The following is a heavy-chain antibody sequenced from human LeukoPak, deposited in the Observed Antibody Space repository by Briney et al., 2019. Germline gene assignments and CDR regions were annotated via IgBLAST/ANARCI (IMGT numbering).Heavy chain of an antibody. CDR2: LKNDGIEK. D-gene: IGHD3-10*01. CDR3: AREGMFRGVPDAFDM. J-gene: IGHJ3*02. V-gene: IGHV3-7*01. CDR1: GFAFSRYW. Sequence: GGSLRLSCVASGFAFSRYWMDWVRQAPGKGPEGVGNLKNDGIEKYLVDSVKGRFAISRDNAKNLLYLQMNNLRVEDTAVYYCAREGMFRGVPDAFDMWGQGTMVTVSS.